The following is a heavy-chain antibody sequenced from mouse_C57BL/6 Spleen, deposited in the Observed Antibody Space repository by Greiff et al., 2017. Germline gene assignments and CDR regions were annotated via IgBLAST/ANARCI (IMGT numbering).Heavy chain of an antibody. J-gene: IGHJ2*01. CDR3: AREEYGSSSFDY. D-gene: IGHD1-1*01. CDR1: GFTFSSYA. CDR2: ISDGGSYT. Sequence: EVHLVESGGGLVKPGGSLKLSCAASGFTFSSYAMSWVRPTPEKRLEWVATISDGGSYTYYPDNVKGRFTISRDNAKNNLYLQMSHLKSEDTAMYYCAREEYGSSSFDYWGQGTTLTVSS. V-gene: IGHV5-4*01.